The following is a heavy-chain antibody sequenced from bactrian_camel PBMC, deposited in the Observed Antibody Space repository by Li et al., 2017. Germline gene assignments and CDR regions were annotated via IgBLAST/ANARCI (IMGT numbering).Heavy chain of an antibody. J-gene: IGHJ4*01. Sequence: QVQLVESGGASVQAGGSLRLSCVASVDTIGRYCMGWFRQIPDKEREGVAGIESDGSTSYADSVKGRFTVSQDSAKNTLSLQMNSLKIEDTAMYYCTTEGSWLPPSDWGQGTQVTVS. V-gene: IGHV3S55*01. D-gene: IGHD5*01. CDR3: TTEGSWLPPSD. CDR2: IESDGST. CDR1: VDTIGRYC.